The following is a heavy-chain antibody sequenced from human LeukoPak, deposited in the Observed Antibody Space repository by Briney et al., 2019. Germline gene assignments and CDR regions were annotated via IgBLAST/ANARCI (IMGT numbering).Heavy chain of an antibody. CDR3: ARHVGYGPGSYTRDYFYYYMDV. CDR1: GYSFTSYW. J-gene: IGHJ6*03. V-gene: IGHV5-51*01. CDR2: IYPGDSDT. Sequence: GESLKISCKGSGYSFTSYWIGWVRQMPGKGLEWMGIIYPGDSDTRYSPSFQGQVTISADKSISTAYLQWSSLKASDTAMYYCARHVGYGPGSYTRDYFYYYMDVWGKGTTVTVSS. D-gene: IGHD3-10*01.